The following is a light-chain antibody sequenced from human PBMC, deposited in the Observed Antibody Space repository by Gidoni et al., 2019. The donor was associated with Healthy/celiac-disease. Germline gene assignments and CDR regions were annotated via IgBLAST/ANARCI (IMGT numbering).Light chain of an antibody. CDR2: GAS. V-gene: IGKV3-15*01. Sequence: EIVMTQSPATLSVSPGERATLSCMASQSVSSNLAWYQQKPGQAPRLLSYGASTRATGIPARFSGSGSGTEFTLTISSLQSEDFAVYYCQQYNNWPQTFGQGTKLEIK. CDR3: QQYNNWPQT. CDR1: QSVSSN. J-gene: IGKJ2*01.